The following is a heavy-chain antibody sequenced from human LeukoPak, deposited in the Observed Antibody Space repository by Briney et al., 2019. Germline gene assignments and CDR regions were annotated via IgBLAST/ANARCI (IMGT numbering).Heavy chain of an antibody. CDR3: AMTYYRGYSYVFSY. Sequence: GESLQISCQGSGYRFTSYWIGWVRQVPGKGLEWMGIIYPGDSDTRYSPSFQGQVTISADKSISTAYLQWSSLKASDTAMYYCAMTYYRGYSYVFSYWGQGTLVTVSS. CDR1: GYRFTSYW. D-gene: IGHD5-18*01. V-gene: IGHV5-51*01. J-gene: IGHJ4*02. CDR2: IYPGDSDT.